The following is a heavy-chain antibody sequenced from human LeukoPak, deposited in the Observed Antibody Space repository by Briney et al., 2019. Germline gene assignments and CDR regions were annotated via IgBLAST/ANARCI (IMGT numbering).Heavy chain of an antibody. D-gene: IGHD6-19*01. Sequence: GGSLRLSCAASGFTFSSYGMHWVRQAPGKGLEWVAVISYDGSNKYYADSVKGRFTISRDNSKNTLYLQMNSLRAEDTAVYYCATDPRSSGWYEADYWGQGTLVTVSS. CDR3: ATDPRSSGWYEADY. V-gene: IGHV3-30*03. CDR1: GFTFSSYG. J-gene: IGHJ4*02. CDR2: ISYDGSNK.